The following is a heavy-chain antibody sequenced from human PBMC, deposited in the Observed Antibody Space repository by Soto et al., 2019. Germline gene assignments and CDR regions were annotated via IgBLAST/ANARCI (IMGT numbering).Heavy chain of an antibody. CDR2: IYYIGNT. J-gene: IGHJ4*01. V-gene: IGHV4-39*01. CDR3: GGQDYGAKGYYFEN. Sequence: QLQLQASGSGLVKPSATLSINCIVTNGSISSRSSYGGWISQTPGNGLEWIGSIYYIGNTNYNPSLKIRVTISIDTSKTLFSLKMSSVTAADTAVYFCGGQDYGAKGYYFENCCHGALVTVSS. CDR1: NGSISSRSSY. D-gene: IGHD4-17*01.